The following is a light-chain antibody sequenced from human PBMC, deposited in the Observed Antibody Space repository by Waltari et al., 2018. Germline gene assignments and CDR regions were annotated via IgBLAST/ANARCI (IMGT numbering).Light chain of an antibody. CDR3: QQYNNWPWT. Sequence: EIVMTQSPATLSVSPGESATLSCRASQSVSNKLAWYQQKPGQSPRLSIYNTSGRVTGFPARFSGMGSGTEFTLTISSLQSEDFAVYHCQQYNNWPWTFGQGTKVEIK. V-gene: IGKV3-15*01. CDR2: NTS. J-gene: IGKJ1*01. CDR1: QSVSNK.